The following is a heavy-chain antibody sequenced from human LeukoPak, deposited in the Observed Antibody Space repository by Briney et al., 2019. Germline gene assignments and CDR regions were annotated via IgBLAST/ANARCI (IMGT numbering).Heavy chain of an antibody. CDR1: GGTFSSYA. J-gene: IGHJ6*03. CDR3: AREAAGFGSSWAYYYYYMDV. D-gene: IGHD6-13*01. Sequence: EASVKVSCKASGGTFSSYAISWVRQAPGQGLEWMGGIIPIFGTANYAQKFQGRVTITTDESTSTAYMELSSLRSEDTAVYYCAREAAGFGSSWAYYYYYMDVWGKGTTVTVSS. V-gene: IGHV1-69*05. CDR2: IIPIFGTA.